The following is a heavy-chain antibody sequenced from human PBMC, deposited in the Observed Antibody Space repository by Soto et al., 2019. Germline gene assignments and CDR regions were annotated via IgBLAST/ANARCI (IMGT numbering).Heavy chain of an antibody. CDR2: TYYRSKWYN. V-gene: IGHV6-1*01. D-gene: IGHD5-18*01. Sequence: LSLTCAISGDSVSSNSVGWHWSRQSPSRGLEWLGRTYYRSKWYNDYAVSLKSRITINPDTSKNQFSLQLNSVTPEDTAVYYCARTKSYGFDYWGQGTLVTVSS. CDR3: ARTKSYGFDY. J-gene: IGHJ4*02. CDR1: GDSVSSNSVG.